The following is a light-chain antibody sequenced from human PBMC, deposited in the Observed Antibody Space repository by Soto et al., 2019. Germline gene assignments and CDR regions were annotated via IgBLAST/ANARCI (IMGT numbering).Light chain of an antibody. Sequence: EIVLTQSPGTLSLSPGERATLSCRASQSVSSSYLAWYQQKPGQAPRLLIYGASSRATGIPDRFSGSGSGXXXTLTISRXEPEDFAVYYCQQYGSSPLTFGGGTRWISN. CDR1: QSVSSSY. V-gene: IGKV3-20*01. CDR3: QQYGSSPLT. CDR2: GAS. J-gene: IGKJ4*01.